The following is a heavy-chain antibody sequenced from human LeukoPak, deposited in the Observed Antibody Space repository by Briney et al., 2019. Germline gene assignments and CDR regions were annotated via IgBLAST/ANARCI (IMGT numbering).Heavy chain of an antibody. Sequence: PSETLSLTCTVSGGSISSYYWSWIRQPPGKGLEWIGYIYYSGSINYNPSLKSRVTISVGTSKNQFSLKLSSVTAADTAVYYCARVNPLFNDAFDIWGQGTMVTVSS. CDR2: IYYSGSI. V-gene: IGHV4-59*01. CDR1: GGSISSYY. CDR3: ARVNPLFNDAFDI. D-gene: IGHD2-21*01. J-gene: IGHJ3*02.